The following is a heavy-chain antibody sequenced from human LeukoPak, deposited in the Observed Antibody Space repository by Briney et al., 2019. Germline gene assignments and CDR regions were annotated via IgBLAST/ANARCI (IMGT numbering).Heavy chain of an antibody. J-gene: IGHJ4*02. Sequence: ASVKVSCKASGYSFTRYGFSWVRQAPGQGLEWMGWISAYNVNTNHAQKLQGRVTMITDTSTSTAYMELRSLRSDDTAVYYCARAPSSGFGDNWGRGTLVTVSS. V-gene: IGHV1-18*01. CDR2: ISAYNVNT. CDR3: ARAPSSGFGDN. D-gene: IGHD6-19*01. CDR1: GYSFTRYG.